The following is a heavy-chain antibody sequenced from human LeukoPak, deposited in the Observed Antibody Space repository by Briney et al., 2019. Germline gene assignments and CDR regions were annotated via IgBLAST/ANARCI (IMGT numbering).Heavy chain of an antibody. J-gene: IGHJ4*02. CDR2: ISSSGSTI. CDR3: ARDPTTVDTAMVY. CDR1: RFTFSTYW. Sequence: GGSLRLSCAASRFTFSTYWMSWIRQAPGKGLEWVSYISSSGSTIYYADSVKGRFTISRDNAKNSLYLQMNSLRAEDTAVYYCARDPTTVDTAMVYWGQGTLVTVSS. D-gene: IGHD5-18*01. V-gene: IGHV3-11*04.